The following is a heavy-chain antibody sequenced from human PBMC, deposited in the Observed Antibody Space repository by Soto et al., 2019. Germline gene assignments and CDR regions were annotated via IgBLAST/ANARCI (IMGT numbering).Heavy chain of an antibody. D-gene: IGHD6-6*01. J-gene: IGHJ6*02. CDR3: ARYRPFLQLVNYYYGMDV. Sequence: GASVKVSCKASGGTFSSYAISWVRQAPGQGLEWMGGIIPIFGTANYAQKFQGRVTITADESTSTAYMELSSLRSEDTAVYYCARYRPFLQLVNYYYGMDVWGQGTTVTVSS. CDR2: IIPIFGTA. CDR1: GGTFSSYA. V-gene: IGHV1-69*13.